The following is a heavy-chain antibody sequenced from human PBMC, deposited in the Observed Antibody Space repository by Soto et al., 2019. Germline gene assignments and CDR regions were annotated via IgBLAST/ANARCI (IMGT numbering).Heavy chain of an antibody. CDR2: ISGSGGST. CDR3: AKDEWLNYDILTGSPGYY. D-gene: IGHD3-9*01. CDR1: GFTFSSYA. J-gene: IGHJ4*02. Sequence: EVQLLESGGGLVQPGGSLRLSCAASGFTFSSYAMSWVRQAPGKGLEWVSAISGSGGSTYYADSVKGRFTISRDNSKNTLYLQMNSLRAEDTAVYYCAKDEWLNYDILTGSPGYYWGQGTLVTVSS. V-gene: IGHV3-23*01.